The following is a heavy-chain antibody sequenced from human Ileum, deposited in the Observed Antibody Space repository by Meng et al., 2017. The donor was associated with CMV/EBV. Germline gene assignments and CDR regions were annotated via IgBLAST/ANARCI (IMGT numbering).Heavy chain of an antibody. Sequence: GGSLRLSCAASGFTFSSYSMNGVRQAPGKGLEWVGRIRKKVNSYTTEYAASVKGRFSISRDDSKNSLYLQMNSLKTEDTAVYYCARSYSGSRFDPWGQGTLVTVSS. V-gene: IGHV3-72*01. J-gene: IGHJ5*02. CDR1: GFTFSSYS. CDR3: ARSYSGSRFDP. D-gene: IGHD1-26*01. CDR2: IRKKVNSYTT.